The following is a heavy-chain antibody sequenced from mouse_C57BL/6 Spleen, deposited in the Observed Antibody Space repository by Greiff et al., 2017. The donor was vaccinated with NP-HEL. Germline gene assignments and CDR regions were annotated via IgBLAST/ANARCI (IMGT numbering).Heavy chain of an antibody. Sequence: QVHVKQSGAELVRPGASVTLSCKASGYTFTDYEMHWVKQTPVHGLEWIGAIDPETGGTAYNQKFKGKAILTADKSSSTAYMELRSLTSEDSAVYYCTRKAIYSNFDYWGQGTTLTVSS. CDR3: TRKAIYSNFDY. D-gene: IGHD2-5*01. CDR2: IDPETGGT. V-gene: IGHV1-15*01. J-gene: IGHJ2*01. CDR1: GYTFTDYE.